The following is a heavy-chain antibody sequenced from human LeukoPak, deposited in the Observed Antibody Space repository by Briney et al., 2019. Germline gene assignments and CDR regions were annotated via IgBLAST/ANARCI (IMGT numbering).Heavy chain of an antibody. CDR2: ISGTSSTI. Sequence: AGGSLRLSCAASGFTFSTSGMNWVRQAPGKGLEWVSYISGTSSTIYYADSVKGRFTISRDNAKNSLYLQMNSLRAEDTAVYYCAREYSSGGAFDYWGQGTLVTVSS. CDR3: AREYSSGGAFDY. D-gene: IGHD6-19*01. V-gene: IGHV3-48*01. J-gene: IGHJ4*02. CDR1: GFTFSTSG.